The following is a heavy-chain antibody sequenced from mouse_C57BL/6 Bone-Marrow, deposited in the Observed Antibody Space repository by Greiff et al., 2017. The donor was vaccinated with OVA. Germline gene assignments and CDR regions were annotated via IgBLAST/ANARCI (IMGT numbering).Heavy chain of an antibody. Sequence: QVQLKESGAELARPGASVKMSCKASGYTFTSYTLHWVKQRPGQGLEWIGYINPSSGYTKYNQKFKDKATLTADKSSSTAYMQLSSLTSEDSAVYYCARSKGITTVVAPYYYAMDYWGQGTSVTVSS. CDR3: ARSKGITTVVAPYYYAMDY. CDR2: INPSSGYT. D-gene: IGHD1-1*01. V-gene: IGHV1-4*01. J-gene: IGHJ4*01. CDR1: GYTFTSYT.